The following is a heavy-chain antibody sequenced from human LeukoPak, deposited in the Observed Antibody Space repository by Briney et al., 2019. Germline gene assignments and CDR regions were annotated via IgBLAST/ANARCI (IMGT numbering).Heavy chain of an antibody. CDR1: GGSISSGGYY. D-gene: IGHD5-24*01. CDR3: ARENGYNKLDY. J-gene: IGHJ4*02. Sequence: SQTLSLTCTVSGGSISSGGYYWSWIRQHPGKGLEWIGYTYYSGSTYYNPSLKSRVTLSIDTSKNQFFLKLSSVTAADTAVYYCARENGYNKLDYWGQGTLVTVSS. V-gene: IGHV4-30-4*08. CDR2: TYYSGST.